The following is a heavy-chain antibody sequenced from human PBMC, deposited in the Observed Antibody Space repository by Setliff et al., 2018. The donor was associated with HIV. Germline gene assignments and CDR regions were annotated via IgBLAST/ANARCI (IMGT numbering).Heavy chain of an antibody. Sequence: ASVKVSCKASGNTFTKYYMHWVRQAPGQGLEWMGILNPSGSTVSAQKFRGRVTMTRDTSTNTVYMELSGLRSEDTALYYCALDNYDILTGYPYYFDYWGQGTLVTVSS. CDR3: ALDNYDILTGYPYYFDY. J-gene: IGHJ4*02. CDR2: LNPSGST. D-gene: IGHD3-9*01. V-gene: IGHV1-46*01. CDR1: GNTFTKYY.